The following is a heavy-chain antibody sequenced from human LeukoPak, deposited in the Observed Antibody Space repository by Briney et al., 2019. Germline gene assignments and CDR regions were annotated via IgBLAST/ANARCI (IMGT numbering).Heavy chain of an antibody. CDR1: GFTFSSYA. J-gene: IGHJ5*02. CDR3: AKAQDIVVVPAAIPSNWFDP. CDR2: ISGSGGST. Sequence: GGSLRLSCAASGFTFSSYAMSWVRQAPGKGLEWVSAISGSGGSTYYADSVKGRFTISRDNSKNTLYLQMNSLRAEDTAVYYCAKAQDIVVVPAAIPSNWFDPWGQGTLVTVSS. V-gene: IGHV3-23*01. D-gene: IGHD2-2*01.